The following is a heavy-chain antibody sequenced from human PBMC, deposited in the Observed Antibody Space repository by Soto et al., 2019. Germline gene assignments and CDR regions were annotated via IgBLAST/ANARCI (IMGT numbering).Heavy chain of an antibody. D-gene: IGHD6-19*01. CDR1: GDSVSSSSVT. CDR2: TYYRSRWYN. V-gene: IGHV6-1*01. Sequence: SQTLSLTCDISGDSVSSSSVTWNWIRQSPSRGLEWLGRTYYRSRWYNDYAESVKSRIIINPDTSKNQFSLHLNSVTPEDTAVYYCDSAVAGTFHWGQGTLVTVSS. CDR3: DSAVAGTFH. J-gene: IGHJ4*02.